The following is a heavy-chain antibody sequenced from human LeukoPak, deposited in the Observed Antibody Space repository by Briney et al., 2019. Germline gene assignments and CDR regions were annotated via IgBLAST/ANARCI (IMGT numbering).Heavy chain of an antibody. J-gene: IGHJ6*02. Sequence: ESGPTLVNPTQTLTLTCTFSGFSLSTSGMCVRWIRQPPGKALEWLARIDWDDDKYYSTSLKTRLTISKDTSKNQVVLTMTNMDPVDTATYYCARTSYYYGSGSYYPDYYYGMDVWGQGTTVTVSS. CDR3: ARTSYYYGSGSYYPDYYYGMDV. CDR1: GFSLSTSGMC. D-gene: IGHD3-10*01. V-gene: IGHV2-70*11. CDR2: IDWDDDK.